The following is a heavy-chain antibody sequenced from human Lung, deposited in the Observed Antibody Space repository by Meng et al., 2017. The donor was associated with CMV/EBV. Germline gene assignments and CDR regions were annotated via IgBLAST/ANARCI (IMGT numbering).Heavy chain of an antibody. CDR2: IIPVVGTV. Sequence: SVXVSXKASGGTFSNYAITWVRQAPGQGLEWMGGIIPVVGTVHYAQRFQGRVTITADKFTSTVYMELSSLKSEDTAIYYCAKDSRSSSWYLLAAYYYGSDVWGQGTXVTV. CDR1: GGTFSNYA. V-gene: IGHV1-69*06. J-gene: IGHJ6*02. D-gene: IGHD6-13*01. CDR3: AKDSRSSSWYLLAAYYYGSDV.